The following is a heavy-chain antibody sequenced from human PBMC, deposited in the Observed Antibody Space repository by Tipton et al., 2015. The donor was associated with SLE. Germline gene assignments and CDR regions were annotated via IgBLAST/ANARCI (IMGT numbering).Heavy chain of an antibody. CDR2: INYSGDT. CDR3: ARGVAHYYDSGSFDI. Sequence: TLSLTCAIYSGSFSGYHWSWIRQSPGKGPEWIGEINYSGDTNYNPSLKSRVTISVATSKNQLSLKLSSVTAADTAVYYCARGVAHYYDSGSFDIWGQGTMVTVSS. CDR1: SGSFSGYH. D-gene: IGHD3-22*01. V-gene: IGHV4-34*01. J-gene: IGHJ3*02.